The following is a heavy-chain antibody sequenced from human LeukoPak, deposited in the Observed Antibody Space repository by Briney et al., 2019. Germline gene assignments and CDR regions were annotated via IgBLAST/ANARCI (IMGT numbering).Heavy chain of an antibody. Sequence: GGSLRLSSAASGFTFSSYGMHWGRQAPRKGREGVAFIRYDGSNKYYTDSVKGRFTISRDNSKNTQSLQMNSLRAEDTAVYYCVKDDDWGRYNHWGQGTLVTVSS. CDR2: IRYDGSNK. D-gene: IGHD3-16*01. CDR3: VKDDDWGRYNH. V-gene: IGHV3-30*02. CDR1: GFTFSSYG. J-gene: IGHJ1*01.